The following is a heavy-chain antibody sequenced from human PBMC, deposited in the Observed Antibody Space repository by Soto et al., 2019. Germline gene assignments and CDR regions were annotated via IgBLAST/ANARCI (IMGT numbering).Heavy chain of an antibody. CDR3: ANDGVRLGQHDYSDY. V-gene: IGHV3-23*01. J-gene: IGHJ4*02. CDR2: LSDSST. CDR1: GFTFSDYA. Sequence: EVHLLESGGALVQPGGSLRLSCAASGFTFSDYAMSWVRQAPGKGLEWVSSLSDSSTYYADSVKGRFSIFRDTSENTLYLEMHSLRAEDTGVYYCANDGVRLGQHDYSDYWGQGTLVTVSS. D-gene: IGHD3-16*01.